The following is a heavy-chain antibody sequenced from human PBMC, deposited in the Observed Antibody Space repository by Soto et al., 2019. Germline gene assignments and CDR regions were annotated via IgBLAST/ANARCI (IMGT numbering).Heavy chain of an antibody. D-gene: IGHD2-15*01. Sequence: PSETLSLTCAVYGGSFSGYYWSWIRQPPGKGLEWIGEINHSGSTNYNPSLKSRVTISVDTSKNQFSLKLSSVTAADTAVYYCARGFSSKSIYCSGGSCYPYYFDYWGQGTLVTVSS. J-gene: IGHJ4*02. CDR1: GGSFSGYY. CDR2: INHSGST. V-gene: IGHV4-34*01. CDR3: ARGFSSKSIYCSGGSCYPYYFDY.